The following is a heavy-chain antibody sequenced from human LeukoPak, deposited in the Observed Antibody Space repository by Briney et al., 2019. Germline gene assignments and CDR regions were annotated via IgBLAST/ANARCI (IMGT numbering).Heavy chain of an antibody. CDR2: IYSGGST. Sequence: GGSLRLSCAASGFTVNSNYMSWVRQAPGKGLEWVSIIYSGGSTHHGDSVKGRFTISRDNSKNTLYLQMNSLRAEDTAVYYCARANYETLTGYLYFDYWGQGTLVTVSS. D-gene: IGHD3-9*01. J-gene: IGHJ4*02. V-gene: IGHV3-66*01. CDR1: GFTVNSNY. CDR3: ARANYETLTGYLYFDY.